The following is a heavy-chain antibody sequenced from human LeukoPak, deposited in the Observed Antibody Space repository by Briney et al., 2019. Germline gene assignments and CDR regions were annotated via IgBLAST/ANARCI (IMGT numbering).Heavy chain of an antibody. V-gene: IGHV4-30-2*01. CDR2: IYHSGST. Sequence: PSETLSLTCTVSGGSISSGGYYWSWIRQPPGKGLEWIGYIYHSGSTYYNPSLKSRVTISVDRSKNQFSLKLSSVTAADTAVYYWARSNYKYYYDSSVYSYVFDIWAKGKRVTVFS. J-gene: IGHJ3*02. CDR1: GGSISSGGYY. D-gene: IGHD3-22*01. CDR3: ARSNYKYYYDSSVYSYVFDI.